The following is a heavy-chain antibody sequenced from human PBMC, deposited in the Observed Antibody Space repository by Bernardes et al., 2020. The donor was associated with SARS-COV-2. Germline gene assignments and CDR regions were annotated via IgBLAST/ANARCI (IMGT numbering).Heavy chain of an antibody. J-gene: IGHJ3*02. CDR2: ISYDGSNK. V-gene: IGHV3-30*18. CDR3: AKIWIPPRAGTWYNWNDEDDGFDI. Sequence: GGSLRLSCAASGFTFISYGMHWVRQAPGKGLEWVAVISYDGSNKFYADSVKGRFTISRDNSKNTLYLQMNSLRAEDTAVYYCAKIWIPPRAGTWYNWNDEDDGFDIWGQGTMVTVSS. CDR1: GFTFISYG. D-gene: IGHD1-20*01.